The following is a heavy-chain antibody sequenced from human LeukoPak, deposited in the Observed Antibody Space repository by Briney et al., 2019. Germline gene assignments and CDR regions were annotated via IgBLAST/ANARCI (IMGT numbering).Heavy chain of an antibody. J-gene: IGHJ4*02. D-gene: IGHD3-22*01. CDR1: GFTFSSYE. V-gene: IGHV3-48*03. Sequence: GGSLRRSCAASGFTFSSYEMNWVRQAPGKGLEWVSYISSSGSTIYYADSVKGRFTISRDNAKNSLYLQMNSLRAEDTAVYYCAAGSIVVVIGYWGQGTLVTVSS. CDR3: AAGSIVVVIGY. CDR2: ISSSGSTI.